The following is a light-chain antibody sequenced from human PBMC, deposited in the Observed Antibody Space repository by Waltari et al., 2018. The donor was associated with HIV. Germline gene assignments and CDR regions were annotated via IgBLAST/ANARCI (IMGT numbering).Light chain of an antibody. CDR3: AAWDDSLNGHVL. CDR1: SSNIGSNP. V-gene: IGLV1-44*01. CDR2: NKN. J-gene: IGLJ2*01. Sequence: QSVLTQPPSASGTPGQRVTFSCSGSSSNIGSNPVDWYQKLPGTAPRLLIYNKNRRPSGVPDRFSGSKSGTSASLAISGLQSEDEADYYCAAWDDSLNGHVLFGGGTKLTVL.